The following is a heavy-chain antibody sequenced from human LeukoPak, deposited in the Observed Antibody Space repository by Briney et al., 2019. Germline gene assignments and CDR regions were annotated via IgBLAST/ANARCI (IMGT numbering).Heavy chain of an antibody. CDR3: ARGEGGYDSNFDV. D-gene: IGHD5-12*01. V-gene: IGHV3-53*01. CDR2: IYSGRGT. J-gene: IGHJ4*02. CDR1: GFTVSSNY. Sequence: GGSLRLSCAASGFTVSSNYMSWVRQAPGKGLEWVSLIYSGRGTYYAESVRGRFTVSSDNSKNTLYLQMNRLRAQHTAVYYCARGEGGYDSNFDVWGQGTLVTVSS.